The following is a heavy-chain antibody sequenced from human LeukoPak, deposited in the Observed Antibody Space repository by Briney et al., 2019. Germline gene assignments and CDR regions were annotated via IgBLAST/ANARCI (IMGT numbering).Heavy chain of an antibody. CDR2: ISGSGGST. CDR1: GFTFSSYA. D-gene: IGHD3-22*01. Sequence: PGGSLRLSCAASGFTFSSYAMSWVRQAPGKGLEWVSAISGSGGSTYCADSVKGRFTISRDNSKNTLYLQMNSLRAEDTAVYYCANTGKGLTMIVFRSGDWFDPWGQGTLVTVSS. CDR3: ANTGKGLTMIVFRSGDWFDP. V-gene: IGHV3-23*01. J-gene: IGHJ5*02.